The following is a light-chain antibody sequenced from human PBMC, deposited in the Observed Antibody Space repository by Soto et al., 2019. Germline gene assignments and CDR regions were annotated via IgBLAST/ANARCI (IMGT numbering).Light chain of an antibody. J-gene: IGKJ1*01. CDR2: VAS. CDR1: QYISTY. Sequence: DIQMTQSPSSLSASVGDSLTITCRASQYISTYLNWYQQKPGKAPKLLIYVASNLQSGVPSRFSGSGSGTDFTLTISSLQPEDIATYYCQHYNSYSEAFGQGTKVELK. CDR3: QHYNSYSEA. V-gene: IGKV1-39*01.